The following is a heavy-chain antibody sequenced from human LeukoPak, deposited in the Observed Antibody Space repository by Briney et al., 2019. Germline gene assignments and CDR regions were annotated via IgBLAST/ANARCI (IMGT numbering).Heavy chain of an antibody. CDR1: GFTFSSYT. J-gene: IGHJ4*02. Sequence: GGSLRLSCAASGFTFSSYTMKWVRQAPGKGLEWVSSISSSSSYIYYADSVKGRFTISRDNAKNSLYLQMNSLRAEDTALYYCARDDYGSGSWNDYWGQGTLFTVSS. CDR3: ARDDYGSGSWNDY. D-gene: IGHD3-10*01. V-gene: IGHV3-21*04. CDR2: ISSSSSYI.